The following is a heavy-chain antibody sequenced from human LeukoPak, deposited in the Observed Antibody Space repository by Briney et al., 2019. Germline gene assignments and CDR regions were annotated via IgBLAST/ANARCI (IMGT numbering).Heavy chain of an antibody. V-gene: IGHV4-4*02. J-gene: IGHJ4*02. CDR2: VNLQGST. CDR1: GGSISSSNW. CDR3: AREGGPYRPLDY. Sequence: SETLSLTCAVSGGSISSSNWWTWVRQPPGEGLEWIGEVNLQGSTNYNPSLMGRVAISVDTSENHISLQLTSVTAADTAVYYCAREGGPYRPLDYSGQGTLVTVSS.